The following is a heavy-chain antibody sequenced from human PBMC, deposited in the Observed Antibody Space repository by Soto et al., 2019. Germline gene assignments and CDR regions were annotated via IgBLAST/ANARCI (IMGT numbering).Heavy chain of an antibody. J-gene: IGHJ6*02. CDR3: AKETGNLNYLADLPYYYYGMDV. V-gene: IGHV3-23*01. CDR1: GFTFSSYA. Sequence: GGSLRLSCAASGFTFSSYAMSWVRQAPGKGLEWVSAISGSGGSTYYADSVKGRFTISRDNSKNTLYLQMNSLRAEDTAVYYCAKETGNLNYLADLPYYYYGMDVWGQGTTVTVSS. D-gene: IGHD1-7*01. CDR2: ISGSGGST.